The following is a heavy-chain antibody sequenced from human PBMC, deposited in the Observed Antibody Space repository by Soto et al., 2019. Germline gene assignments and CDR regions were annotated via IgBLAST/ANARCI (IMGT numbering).Heavy chain of an antibody. D-gene: IGHD4-17*01. V-gene: IGHV3-30*18. CDR2: ISYDGSNK. CDR1: GFTFSSYG. CDR3: AKGMTTVTYYYYYYYMDV. Sequence: GGSLRLSCAASGFTFSSYGMHWVRQAPGKGLEWVAVISYDGSNKYYADSVKGRFTISRDNPKNTLYLQMNSLRAEDTAVYYCAKGMTTVTYYYYYYYMDVWGKGTTVTVSS. J-gene: IGHJ6*03.